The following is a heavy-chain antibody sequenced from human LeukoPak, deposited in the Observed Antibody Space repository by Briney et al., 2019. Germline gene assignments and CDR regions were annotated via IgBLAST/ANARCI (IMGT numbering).Heavy chain of an antibody. V-gene: IGHV4-4*07. CDR1: GGSISSYY. Sequence: SETLSLTRTVSGGSISSYYWSWIRQPAGKGLEWIWRIYTSGSTTYNPSLTSRATMSGDTSKNQFSLKLNSVTDADRAVYYCARDYDVLTAYPPTQLFDPWGQGTLVTVSS. CDR2: IYTSGST. D-gene: IGHD3-9*01. J-gene: IGHJ5*02. CDR3: ARDYDVLTAYPPTQLFDP.